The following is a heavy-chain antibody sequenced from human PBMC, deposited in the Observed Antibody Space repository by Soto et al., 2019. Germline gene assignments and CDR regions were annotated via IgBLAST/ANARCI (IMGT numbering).Heavy chain of an antibody. D-gene: IGHD6-13*01. CDR1: GGTFSSYA. CDR2: IIPIFGTA. Sequence: QVQLVQSGAEVKKPGSSVKVSCKASGGTFSSYAISWVRQAPGQGLEWMGGIIPIFGTANYAQKFQGRVTITADESTGTAYMELSSLRSEDTAVYYCARPGIAAAGKRGYYYGMDVWGQGTTVTVSS. J-gene: IGHJ6*02. V-gene: IGHV1-69*01. CDR3: ARPGIAAAGKRGYYYGMDV.